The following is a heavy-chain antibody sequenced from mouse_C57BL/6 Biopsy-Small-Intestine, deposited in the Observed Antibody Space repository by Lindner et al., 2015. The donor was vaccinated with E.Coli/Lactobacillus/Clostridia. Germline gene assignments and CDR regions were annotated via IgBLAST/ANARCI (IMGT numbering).Heavy chain of an antibody. V-gene: IGHV1-14*01. J-gene: IGHJ3*01. CDR3: AVYYSNYAFAY. CDR1: GYTFTNYV. Sequence: VQLQESGPELVKSGASVKMSCKASGYTFTNYVIHWVKQKPGQGLEWIGYINPYNDGSKYNENFKGKATLTSDKSSSTAYMELSGLTSEGSAVYYCAVYYSNYAFAYWGQGTLVTVSA. CDR2: INPYNDGS. D-gene: IGHD2-5*01.